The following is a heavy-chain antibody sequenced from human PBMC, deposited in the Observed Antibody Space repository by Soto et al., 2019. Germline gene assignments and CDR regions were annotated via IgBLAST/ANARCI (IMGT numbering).Heavy chain of an antibody. CDR3: ARHGRGVGTRPLDY. CDR1: GFSLTNARLG. Sequence: QVTLKESGPVLVKPTETLTLTCTVSGFSLTNARLGVTWIRQPPGKALEWLAHIFSNDEKSYSTSLKSRLTISKDTSKSQVVLTMTNMDPVDTATYYCARHGRGVGTRPLDYWGQGTLVTVSS. D-gene: IGHD1-26*01. V-gene: IGHV2-26*01. J-gene: IGHJ4*02. CDR2: IFSNDEK.